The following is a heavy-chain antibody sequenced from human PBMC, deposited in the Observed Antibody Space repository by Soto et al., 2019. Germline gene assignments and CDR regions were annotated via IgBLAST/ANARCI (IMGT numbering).Heavy chain of an antibody. V-gene: IGHV1-8*01. CDR1: GYTFASYG. Sequence: QVQLVQSVAEVKTPGASVKVSCKASGYTFASYGINWVRQAPGQGLEWMGWMNPNSGNTGYAQKFQGRLTMTRDTALSIAHMELSSLRNEDTAVYYCARSDGYNFNWLDSWGQGTLVTVSA. J-gene: IGHJ5*01. CDR2: MNPNSGNT. CDR3: ARSDGYNFNWLDS. D-gene: IGHD2-21*01.